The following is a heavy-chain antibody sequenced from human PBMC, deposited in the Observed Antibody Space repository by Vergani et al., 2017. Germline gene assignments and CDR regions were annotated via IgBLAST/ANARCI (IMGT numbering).Heavy chain of an antibody. CDR3: ANNRYCSSTSCNTAPGGY. CDR2: ISGSGGST. J-gene: IGHJ4*02. D-gene: IGHD2-2*02. CDR1: GFTFSSYA. V-gene: IGHV3-23*01. Sequence: EVQLLESGGGLVQPGGSLRLSCAASGFTFSSYAMSWVRQAPGKGLEWVSVISGSGGSTYYADSVKGRFTISRDNSKNMLYLQMKSLRAEDTAVYYCANNRYCSSTSCNTAPGGYWGQGTLVTISS.